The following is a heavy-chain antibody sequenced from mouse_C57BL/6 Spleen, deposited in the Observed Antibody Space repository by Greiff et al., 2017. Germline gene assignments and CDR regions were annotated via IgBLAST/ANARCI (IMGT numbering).Heavy chain of an antibody. CDR3: ARGGDYRRGFAY. D-gene: IGHD2-4*01. Sequence: QVQLQQPGAELVKPGASVKLSCKASGYTFTSYWMQWVKQRPGQGLEWIGEIDPSDSYTNYNQKFKGKATLTVDTSSSTAYMQLRSLTSEDSAVYYCARGGDYRRGFAYWGQGTLVTVSA. CDR2: IDPSDSYT. CDR1: GYTFTSYW. V-gene: IGHV1-50*01. J-gene: IGHJ3*01.